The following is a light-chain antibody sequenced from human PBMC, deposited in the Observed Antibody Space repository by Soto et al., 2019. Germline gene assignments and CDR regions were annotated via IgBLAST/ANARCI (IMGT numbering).Light chain of an antibody. CDR2: GAS. CDR3: QQYGSSRFT. Sequence: ESVLTQSPGTLSLSPGERATLSCRASQSVSSSYLAWYQQKPGQAPRLLIYGASNRATGIPDRFSGSGSGTDFTLTISRLEPEDFAGYYCQQYGSSRFTFGPGTKVDIK. V-gene: IGKV3-20*01. CDR1: QSVSSSY. J-gene: IGKJ3*01.